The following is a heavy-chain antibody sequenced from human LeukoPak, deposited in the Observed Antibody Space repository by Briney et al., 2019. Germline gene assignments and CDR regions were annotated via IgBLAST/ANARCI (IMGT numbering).Heavy chain of an antibody. CDR3: AKRLRPDAFDI. Sequence: GGSLRLSCAASGFTVSSNYMSWVRQAPGKGLEWVSVIYSGGSTYYADSVKGRFTISRDNSKNTLYLQMNSLRAEDTAVYYCAKRLRPDAFDIWGQGTMATVSS. CDR2: IYSGGST. D-gene: IGHD4-17*01. CDR1: GFTVSSNY. V-gene: IGHV3-53*01. J-gene: IGHJ3*02.